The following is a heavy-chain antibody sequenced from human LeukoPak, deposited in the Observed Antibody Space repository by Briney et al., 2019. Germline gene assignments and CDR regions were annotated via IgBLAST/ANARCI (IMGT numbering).Heavy chain of an antibody. D-gene: IGHD3-3*01. CDR2: INHSGST. CDR1: GGSFSGYY. Sequence: PSETLSLTCAVYGGSFSGYYWRWIRQPPGKGLEWIGEINHSGSTNYNPSLKSRVTISVDTSKNQFSLKLSSVTAADTAVYDCARDGADSWRGYYIPWYFDYWGQGTLVTVSS. CDR3: ARDGADSWRGYYIPWYFDY. J-gene: IGHJ4*02. V-gene: IGHV4-34*01.